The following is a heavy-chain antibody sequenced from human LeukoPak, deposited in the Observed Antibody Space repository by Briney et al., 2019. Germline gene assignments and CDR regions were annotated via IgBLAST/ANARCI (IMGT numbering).Heavy chain of an antibody. D-gene: IGHD2-15*01. Sequence: SETLSLTCTVSGGSISSYYWNWIRQPAGKGLEWIGRIHTSGSTNYNPSLKSRVTVSVDTSKNQFSLKLSSVTAADTAVYFCARGYCSGGSCSDAFDIWGQGTMVTVSS. J-gene: IGHJ3*02. V-gene: IGHV4-4*07. CDR3: ARGYCSGGSCSDAFDI. CDR2: IHTSGST. CDR1: GGSISSYY.